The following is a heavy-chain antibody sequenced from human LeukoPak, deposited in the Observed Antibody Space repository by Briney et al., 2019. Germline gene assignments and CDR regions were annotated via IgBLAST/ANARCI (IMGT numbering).Heavy chain of an antibody. D-gene: IGHD2-21*02. Sequence: SETLSLTCTVSGGSISNYYWSWIRQPAGKGLEWIGRIYTSGSTNYNPSLKSRVTISVDKSKNQFSLKLSSVTAADTAVYYCARDQVTAIHSTHYYYVDVWGKGTTVTVSS. CDR2: IYTSGST. V-gene: IGHV4-4*07. CDR1: GGSISNYY. CDR3: ARDQVTAIHSTHYYYVDV. J-gene: IGHJ6*03.